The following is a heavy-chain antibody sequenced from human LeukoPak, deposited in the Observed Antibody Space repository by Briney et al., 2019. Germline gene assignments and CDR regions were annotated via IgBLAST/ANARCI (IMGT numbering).Heavy chain of an antibody. CDR2: IKQDGSEK. CDR1: GFTFSSYW. CDR3: ARGTEMAHNAFDI. D-gene: IGHD5-24*01. V-gene: IGHV3-7*01. Sequence: GGSLRLSCAASGFTFSSYWMSWVRQAPGKGLEWVANIKQDGSEKYYVDSVKGRFTISRDNAKNTLYLQMNSLRAEDTAVYYCARGTEMAHNAFDIWGQGTMVTVSS. J-gene: IGHJ3*02.